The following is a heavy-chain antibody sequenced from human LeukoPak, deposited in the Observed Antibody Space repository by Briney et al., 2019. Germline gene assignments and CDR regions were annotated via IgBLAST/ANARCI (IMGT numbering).Heavy chain of an antibody. J-gene: IGHJ4*02. CDR2: IYHSGST. V-gene: IGHV4-30-2*01. CDR3: ATTFLLHGNFDY. Sequence: TLSLTCAVSGGSISSGGYSWSWIRQPPGKGLEWIGYIYHSGSTYYNPSLKSRVTISVDRSKNQFSLKLSSVTAADTAVYYCATTFLLHGNFDYWGQGTLVTVSS. CDR1: GGSISSGGYS. D-gene: IGHD4-17*01.